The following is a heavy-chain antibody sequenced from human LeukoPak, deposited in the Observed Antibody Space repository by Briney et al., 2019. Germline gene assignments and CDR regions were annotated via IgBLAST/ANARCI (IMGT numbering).Heavy chain of an antibody. CDR3: VKAASGAWYGTNFDS. Sequence: GGSLRLSCAASGFTFSIHAMNWVRQAPGKGLEWVSVITGNSVNTFYADSVNGRFTISRDNSKNTLYMYMNSLRAEDAAVYYCVKAASGAWYGTNFDSWAKGTLLPVSS. D-gene: IGHD6-19*01. V-gene: IGHV3-23*01. CDR1: GFTFSIHA. J-gene: IGHJ4*02. CDR2: ITGNSVNT.